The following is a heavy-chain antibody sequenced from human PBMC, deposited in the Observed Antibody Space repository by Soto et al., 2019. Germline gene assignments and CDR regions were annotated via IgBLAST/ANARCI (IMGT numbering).Heavy chain of an antibody. CDR2: INHSGST. V-gene: IGHV4-34*01. D-gene: IGHD6-13*01. CDR1: GGSFSGYY. CDR3: ARAHLGVAAAGTYWFDP. J-gene: IGHJ5*02. Sequence: LSLTCAVYGGSFSGYYWSWIRQPPGKGLEWIGEINHSGSTNYNPSLKSRVTISVDTSKNQFSLKLSSVTAADTAVYYCARAHLGVAAAGTYWFDPWGQGTLVTVSS.